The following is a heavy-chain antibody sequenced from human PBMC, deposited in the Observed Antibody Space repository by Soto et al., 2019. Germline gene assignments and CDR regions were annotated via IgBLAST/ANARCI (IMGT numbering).Heavy chain of an antibody. J-gene: IGHJ5*02. CDR3: ASGGNWFDP. CDR1: GGSISNYY. D-gene: IGHD3-16*01. Sequence: SETLSLTCNVSGGSISNYYWTWVRQSPEKGLEWIGYMYYNGNINYNPSLKSRVTISIDTSKTQFSLNLKSVSAADTAVYYCASGGNWFDPWGQGVLVTVSS. CDR2: MYYNGNI. V-gene: IGHV4-59*01.